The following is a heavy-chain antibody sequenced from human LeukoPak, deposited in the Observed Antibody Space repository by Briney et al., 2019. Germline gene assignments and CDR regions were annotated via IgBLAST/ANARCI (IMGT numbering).Heavy chain of an antibody. CDR2: IYYSGIT. D-gene: IGHD3-16*01. CDR1: GGSISSSSYY. CDR3: AREGGNDAFDI. Sequence: SETLSLTCTVSGGSISSSSYYWGWIRQPPGKGLEWIGSIYYSGITYYNPSLKSRVTISVDTSKNQFSLKLSSVTAADTAVYYCAREGGNDAFDIWGQGTMVTVSS. J-gene: IGHJ3*02. V-gene: IGHV4-39*07.